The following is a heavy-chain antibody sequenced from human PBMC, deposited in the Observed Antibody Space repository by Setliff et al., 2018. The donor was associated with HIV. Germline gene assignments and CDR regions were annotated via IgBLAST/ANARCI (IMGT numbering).Heavy chain of an antibody. CDR3: AAQGVL. V-gene: IGHV3-48*04. CDR2: ISSSGTTT. Sequence: GSLRLSCAASGFTFSSAWMGWVRQAPAKGLEWVASISSSGTTTYYGDSVKGRFTISRDNAKNSVHLQMNSLRVEDTAVYFCAAQGVLWGQGTQVTVSS. CDR1: GFTFSSAW. J-gene: IGHJ4*02.